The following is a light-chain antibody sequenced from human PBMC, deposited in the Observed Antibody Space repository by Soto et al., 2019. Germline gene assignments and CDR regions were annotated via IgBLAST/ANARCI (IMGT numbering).Light chain of an antibody. Sequence: QSALTQPASVSGSPGQSITISCSGTSSDVGGYNYVSWYQQHPGKAPKLMIFDVNNRPSGISNRFSGSKSGNTASLTISGLQAEDAADYYCSSYTSSNTHMIFGGGTKVTVL. V-gene: IGLV2-14*01. CDR1: SSDVGGYNY. J-gene: IGLJ2*01. CDR2: DVN. CDR3: SSYTSSNTHMI.